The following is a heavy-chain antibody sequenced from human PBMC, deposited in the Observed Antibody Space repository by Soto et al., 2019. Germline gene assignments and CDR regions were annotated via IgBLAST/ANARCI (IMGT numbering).Heavy chain of an antibody. CDR2: ISYDGSNK. J-gene: IGHJ4*02. Sequence: QVQLVESGGGVVQPGRSLRLSCAASGFTFSSYAMHWVRQAPGKGLEWVAVISYDGSNKYYADSVKGRFTISRDNSKNTLYLLMNSLRAEDTAVYYCARETYSSGWTPTFDYWGQGTLVSVSS. D-gene: IGHD6-19*01. CDR1: GFTFSSYA. CDR3: ARETYSSGWTPTFDY. V-gene: IGHV3-30-3*01.